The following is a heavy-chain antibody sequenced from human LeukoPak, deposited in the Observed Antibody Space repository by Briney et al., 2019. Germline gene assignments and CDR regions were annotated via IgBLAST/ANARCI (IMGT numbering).Heavy chain of an antibody. J-gene: IGHJ4*02. CDR2: ITSIGGST. Sequence: PGGSLRLSCSASGCTFMHWVRQAPGKGLEYVSAITSIGGSTYYADSVKGRFTISRDNSKNTLYLQMSSLRPEDTAVYYCVKDDSYYYGSGSSNDWGQGTLVTVSS. CDR3: VKDDSYYYGSGSSND. D-gene: IGHD3-10*01. V-gene: IGHV3-64D*06. CDR1: GCTF.